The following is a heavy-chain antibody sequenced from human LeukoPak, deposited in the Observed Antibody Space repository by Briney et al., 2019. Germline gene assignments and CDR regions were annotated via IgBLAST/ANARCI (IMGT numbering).Heavy chain of an antibody. D-gene: IGHD2-2*01. J-gene: IGHJ6*02. CDR1: GGSISSGGYS. Sequence: SETLSLTCAVSGGSISSGGYSWSWIRQPPGKGLEWIGYISYSGNTYYNPSLKSRLTISLDTSRSQISLRLSSVTAADTAVYYCAREKVPENNYYYGMDVWGQGTTVTVSS. CDR2: ISYSGNT. V-gene: IGHV4-30-2*05. CDR3: AREKVPENNYYYGMDV.